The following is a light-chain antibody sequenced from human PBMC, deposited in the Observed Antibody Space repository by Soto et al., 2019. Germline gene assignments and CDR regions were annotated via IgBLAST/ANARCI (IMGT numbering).Light chain of an antibody. CDR1: GSTIGSNT. Sequence: QSVLTQPPSGSGTPGQRVTISCSGSGSTIGSNTVHWYQQLPGTAPKLLIYNNNQRPSGVPDRFSGSKSGTSASLAISGLQSEDEADYYCATWDDSLDGWVFGGGTKLTVL. CDR2: NNN. CDR3: ATWDDSLDGWV. J-gene: IGLJ3*02. V-gene: IGLV1-44*01.